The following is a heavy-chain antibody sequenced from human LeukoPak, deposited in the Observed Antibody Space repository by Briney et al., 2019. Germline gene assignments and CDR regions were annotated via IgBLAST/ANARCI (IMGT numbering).Heavy chain of an antibody. Sequence: GVSLRLSCAASRFTFSNFAMSWVRQAPGKGLEWVSTISGSTYSTYYADSVKGRFTISRDNSKNALFLQMNSLSAEDTAVYYCAKSGPYCSSTTCNCFDYWGQGTLVTVSS. CDR3: AKSGPYCSSTTCNCFDY. J-gene: IGHJ4*02. CDR1: RFTFSNFA. D-gene: IGHD2-2*01. CDR2: ISGSTYST. V-gene: IGHV3-23*01.